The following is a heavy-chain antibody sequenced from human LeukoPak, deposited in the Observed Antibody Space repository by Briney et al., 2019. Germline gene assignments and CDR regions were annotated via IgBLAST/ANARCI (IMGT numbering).Heavy chain of an antibody. CDR1: GGSISSYY. Sequence: SSETLSLTCTVSGGSISSYYWSWIRQPPGKGLEWIGYIYYSGSTNYNPSLKSRVTISVDTSKKQFSLKVGSVTAADTAIYYCARKGLTGGLDYWGQGTLVTVSS. J-gene: IGHJ4*02. D-gene: IGHD2-8*02. CDR2: IYYSGST. CDR3: ARKGLTGGLDY. V-gene: IGHV4-59*01.